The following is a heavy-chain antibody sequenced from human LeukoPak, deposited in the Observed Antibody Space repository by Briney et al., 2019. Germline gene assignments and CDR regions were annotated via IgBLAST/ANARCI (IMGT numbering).Heavy chain of an antibody. D-gene: IGHD3-22*01. CDR1: GGSFSGYY. CDR2: INHSGST. J-gene: IGHJ4*02. V-gene: IGHV4-34*01. CDR3: ARDEARTYYYDSSGYSLDY. Sequence: SETLSLTCAVYGGSFSGYYWRWIRQPPGKGLEWIGEINHSGSTNYNPSPKSRVTISVDTSKNQFYMKLSSVTAADTAVYYCARDEARTYYYDSSGYSLDYWGQGTLVTVSS.